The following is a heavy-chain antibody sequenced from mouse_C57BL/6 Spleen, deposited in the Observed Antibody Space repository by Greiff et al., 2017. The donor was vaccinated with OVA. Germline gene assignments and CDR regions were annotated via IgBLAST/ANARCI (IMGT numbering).Heavy chain of an antibody. V-gene: IGHV3-6*01. Sequence: EVQLQESGPGLVKPSQSLSLTCSVTGYSITSGYYWNWIRQFPGNKLEWMGYISYDGSNNYNPSLKNRISITRDTSKNQFFLKLNSVTTEDTATYYCARDLGPGGRFAYWGQGTLVTVSA. CDR2: ISYDGSN. D-gene: IGHD3-1*01. CDR3: ARDLGPGGRFAY. CDR1: GYSITSGYY. J-gene: IGHJ3*01.